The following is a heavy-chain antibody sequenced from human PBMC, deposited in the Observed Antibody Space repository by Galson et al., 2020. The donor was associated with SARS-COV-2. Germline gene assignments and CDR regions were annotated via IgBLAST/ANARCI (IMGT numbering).Heavy chain of an antibody. Sequence: SETLSLTCAVYAGSFRNYYWTWIRQSPEKGLAWLGEINHRGSTNYNPSLKRRVAMSVDASKNQFSLSLSSVTAADTAVYYCARGAEERRIIAVVPYYYRYVDVWGGGTTVTVAS. CDR3: ARGAEERRIIAVVPYYYRYVDV. J-gene: IGHJ6*03. V-gene: IGHV4-34*01. CDR1: AGSFRNYY. D-gene: IGHD2-15*01. CDR2: INHRGST.